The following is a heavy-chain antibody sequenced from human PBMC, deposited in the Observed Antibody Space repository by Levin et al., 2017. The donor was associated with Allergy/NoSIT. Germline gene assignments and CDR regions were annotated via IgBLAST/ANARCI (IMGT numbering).Heavy chain of an antibody. D-gene: IGHD3-16*01. Sequence: GGFLRLSCVASGFTFSSYWLHWVRQAPGKGLVWVSRINSDGSSTSYADFVKGRFTISRDNAKNTLYMQMNSLRDEDTAVYYCARGAYGFDIWGQGTMVTVSS. CDR1: GFTFSSYW. CDR3: ARGAYGFDI. J-gene: IGHJ3*02. V-gene: IGHV3-74*01. CDR2: INSDGSST.